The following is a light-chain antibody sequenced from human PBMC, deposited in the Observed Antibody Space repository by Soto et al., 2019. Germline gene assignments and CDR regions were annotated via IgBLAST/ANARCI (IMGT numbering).Light chain of an antibody. CDR2: GAS. V-gene: IGKV3-15*01. CDR1: QSVGNN. J-gene: IGKJ1*01. CDR3: QQHDDWPRT. Sequence: EIVMTQSPATLSVSPGEGATLSCRASQSVGNNVAWYQQKPGQAPRLLIHGASTRATGIPARFSGSGSGTDFTLTISSLQSEDFAVYYCQQHDDWPRTFGQGTKVDI.